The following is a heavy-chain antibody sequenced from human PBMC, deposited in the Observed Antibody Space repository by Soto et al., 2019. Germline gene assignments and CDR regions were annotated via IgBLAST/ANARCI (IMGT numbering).Heavy chain of an antibody. CDR3: ASPPIDILTGYSLLQF. CDR1: GFTFSSYA. D-gene: IGHD3-9*01. V-gene: IGHV3-23*01. Sequence: GGSLRLSCAASGFTFSSYAMSWVRQAPGKGLEWVSAISASGGSTYYVDSVKGRFTVSRDNSKNTLSLQMNSLRAEDTAVYYCASPPIDILTGYSLLQFWGQGTLVTVSS. CDR2: ISASGGST. J-gene: IGHJ4*02.